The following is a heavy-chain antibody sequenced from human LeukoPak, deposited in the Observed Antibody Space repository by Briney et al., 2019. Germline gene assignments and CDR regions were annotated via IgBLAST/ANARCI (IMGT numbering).Heavy chain of an antibody. Sequence: SVKVSCKASGGTFISYAISWVRQAPGQGLEWMGRIIPILGIANYAQKFQGRVTITADKSTSTVYMELSSLRSEETAVYYCARGDKKGIAAAYWGQGTLVTVSS. CDR2: IIPILGIA. CDR1: GGTFISYA. CDR3: ARGDKKGIAAAY. D-gene: IGHD6-13*01. V-gene: IGHV1-69*04. J-gene: IGHJ4*02.